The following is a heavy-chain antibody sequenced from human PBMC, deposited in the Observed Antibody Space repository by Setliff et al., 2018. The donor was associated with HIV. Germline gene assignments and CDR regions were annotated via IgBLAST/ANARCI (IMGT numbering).Heavy chain of an antibody. V-gene: IGHV4-59*01. CDR2: VYYGGVT. J-gene: IGHJ4*01. CDR3: AYSTGWYYFDY. CDR1: GVSISAYY. Sequence: LSLTCTVSGVSISAYYWSWIRQPPGKGLEWIGYVYYGGVTNYNPSLKSRLTISVDTSKNQFSLNLSSLTAADTAVHYCAYSTGWYYFDYWGHGALVTVSS. D-gene: IGHD6-19*01.